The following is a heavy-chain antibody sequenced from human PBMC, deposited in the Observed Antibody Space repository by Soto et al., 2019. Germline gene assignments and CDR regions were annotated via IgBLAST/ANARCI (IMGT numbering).Heavy chain of an antibody. CDR3: ARWRGITIFGVVTRGLYGMDV. V-gene: IGHV4-34*01. Sequence: SETLSLTCAVYGGSFSGYYWSWIRQPPGKGLEWIGEINHSGSTNYNPSLKSRVTISVDTSKNQFSLKLSSVTAADTAVYYCARWRGITIFGVVTRGLYGMDVWGQGTTVTVSS. CDR2: INHSGST. J-gene: IGHJ6*02. CDR1: GGSFSGYY. D-gene: IGHD3-3*01.